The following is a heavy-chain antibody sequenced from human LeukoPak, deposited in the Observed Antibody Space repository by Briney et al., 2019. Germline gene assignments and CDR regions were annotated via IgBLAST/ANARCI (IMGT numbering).Heavy chain of an antibody. V-gene: IGHV3-23*01. CDR2: ISGSGGST. Sequence: GGSLRLSCAASGFTFSSYGMSWVRQAPGKGLEWVSAISGSGGSTYYADSVKGRFTISRDNSKNTLYLQMNSLRAEDTAVYYCAKVDVWSRYYFDYWGQGTLVTVSS. D-gene: IGHD2-21*01. CDR3: AKVDVWSRYYFDY. J-gene: IGHJ4*02. CDR1: GFTFSSYG.